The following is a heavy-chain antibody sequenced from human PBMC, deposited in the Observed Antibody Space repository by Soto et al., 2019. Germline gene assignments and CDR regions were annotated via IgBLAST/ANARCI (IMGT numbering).Heavy chain of an antibody. Sequence: SQTLSLTCAISGDSVSSNSAAWNWIRQSPSRGLEWLGRTYYRSKWYNDYAVSVKSRITINPDTSKDQFSLHLNSVTPEDTAVYYCARKYSTTWSDAFDIWGQGTMVTVSS. CDR1: GDSVSSNSAA. CDR3: ARKYSTTWSDAFDI. J-gene: IGHJ3*02. V-gene: IGHV6-1*01. CDR2: TYYRSKWYN. D-gene: IGHD6-13*01.